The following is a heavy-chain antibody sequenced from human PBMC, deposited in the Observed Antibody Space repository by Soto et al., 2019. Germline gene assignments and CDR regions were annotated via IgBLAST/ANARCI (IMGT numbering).Heavy chain of an antibody. D-gene: IGHD3-3*01. V-gene: IGHV3-30*04. CDR2: ISRDGSNK. CDR1: GFTFSRYA. Sequence: PRLSCAASGFTFSRYAIHWVRQAPGKGLEWVAVISRDGSNKYYVDSVKGRFTISRENSRNTLYLQMNSLRDEDAAMYYCARSRSGAVADSFDCWGQGTLVTVSS. J-gene: IGHJ4*02. CDR3: ARSRSGAVADSFDC.